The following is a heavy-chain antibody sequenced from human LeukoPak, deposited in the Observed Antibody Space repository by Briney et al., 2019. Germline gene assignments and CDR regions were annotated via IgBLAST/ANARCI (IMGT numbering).Heavy chain of an antibody. CDR1: GFTFSSYG. D-gene: IGHD2-21*02. CDR3: AKDSGETAGAFDI. V-gene: IGHV3-23*01. J-gene: IGHJ3*02. CDR2: ISGSGGST. Sequence: GGTLRLSCAASGFTFSSYGMSWVRQAPGKGLEWVSAISGSGGSTYYADSVKGRFTISRDNSKNTLYLQMSSLRAEDTAVYYCAKDSGETAGAFDIWGQGTMVTVSS.